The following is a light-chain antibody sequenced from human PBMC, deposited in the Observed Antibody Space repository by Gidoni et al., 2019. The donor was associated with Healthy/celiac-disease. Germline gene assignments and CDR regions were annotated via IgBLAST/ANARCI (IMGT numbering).Light chain of an antibody. V-gene: IGLV2-14*03. J-gene: IGLJ1*01. CDR1: SSDVGGYNY. Sequence: QSALTQPASVSGSPGQSITISCPGTSSDVGGYNYVSWYQQHPGKAPKLMIYDGSNRPSGVSNRVSGSKSGNTASLTISGLQAEDEADYYCSSYTSSSTLYVFGTGTKVTVL. CDR2: DGS. CDR3: SSYTSSSTLYV.